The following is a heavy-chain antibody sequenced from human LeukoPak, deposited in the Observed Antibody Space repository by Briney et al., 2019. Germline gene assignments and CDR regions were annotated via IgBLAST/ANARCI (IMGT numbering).Heavy chain of an antibody. V-gene: IGHV1-69*05. J-gene: IGHJ6*03. CDR2: IIPIFGTA. D-gene: IGHD1-7*01. CDR3: ARASVELIPYYYYYMDV. CDR1: GGTFSSYA. Sequence: SVKVSCKASGGTFSSYAISWVRQAPGQGLEWMGGIIPIFGTANYAQKFQGRVTITTDESTSTDYMELSSLRSEDTAVYYCARASVELIPYYYYYMDVWGKGTTVTVSS.